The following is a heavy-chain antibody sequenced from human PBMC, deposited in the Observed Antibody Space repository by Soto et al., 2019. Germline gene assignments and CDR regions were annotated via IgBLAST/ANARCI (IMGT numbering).Heavy chain of an antibody. D-gene: IGHD5-12*01. CDR3: ARDTSRWLPSGSYYYGMDV. J-gene: IGHJ6*02. CDR2: IYYSGST. Sequence: QVQLQESGPGLVKPSQTLSLTCTVSGGSIRSGGYYWSWIRQHPGKGLEWIGYIYYSGSTYYNPSIKSRVTISVDTSKNQFSLKLSSVTAADTAVYYCARDTSRWLPSGSYYYGMDVWGQGTTVTVSS. CDR1: GGSIRSGGYY. V-gene: IGHV4-31*03.